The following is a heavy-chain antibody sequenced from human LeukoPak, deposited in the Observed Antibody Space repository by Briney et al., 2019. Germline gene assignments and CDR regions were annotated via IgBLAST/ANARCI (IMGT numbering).Heavy chain of an antibody. D-gene: IGHD6-13*01. CDR2: IWFDGSTR. CDR1: GFTFSDYY. V-gene: IGHV3-33*01. Sequence: GRSLRLACAASGFTFSDYYIHWVRQAPGKGLEWVALIWFDGSTRFHADPVKGRFTISRDNSKSTVYLQMDSLRAEDTAVYYCAREQPGSSFDYWGQGTLVTVSS. CDR3: AREQPGSSFDY. J-gene: IGHJ4*02.